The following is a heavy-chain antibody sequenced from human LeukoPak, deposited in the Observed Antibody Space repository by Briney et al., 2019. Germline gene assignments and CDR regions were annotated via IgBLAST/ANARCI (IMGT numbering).Heavy chain of an antibody. CDR3: ARDLAAAPFDL. CDR1: GFTFSDYY. D-gene: IGHD6-13*01. V-gene: IGHV3-11*05. CDR2: ISSSSSYT. J-gene: IGHJ4*02. Sequence: GGSLRLSCVASGFTFSDYYMSWIRQAPGKGLEWVSYISSSSSYTNYADSVKGRFTISRDNAKNSLYLQMNSLRAEDTAVYYCARDLAAAPFDLWGRGTGVSVSS.